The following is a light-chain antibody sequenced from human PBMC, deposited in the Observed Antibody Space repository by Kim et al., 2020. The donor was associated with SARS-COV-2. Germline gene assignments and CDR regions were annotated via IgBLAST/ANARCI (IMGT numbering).Light chain of an antibody. CDR3: QQRSDWPPEIT. J-gene: IGKJ5*01. CDR2: DAT. V-gene: IGKV3-11*01. CDR1: QSITYH. Sequence: EIVLTQSPATLSLSPGERATLYCRASQSITYHLTWYQQKPGQPPRVLIYDATNRAPGIPARFSGSGSGTHFSLTISSLDPDDFAVYYCQQRSDWPPEITFGPETRLEIK.